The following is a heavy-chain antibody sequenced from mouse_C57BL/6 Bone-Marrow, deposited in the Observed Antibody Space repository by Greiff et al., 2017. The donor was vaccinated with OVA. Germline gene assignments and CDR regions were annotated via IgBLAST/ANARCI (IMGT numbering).Heavy chain of an antibody. CDR3: ARKDYSIPYWCLDV. J-gene: IGHJ1*03. CDR1: GYAFSSYW. CDR2: IYPGDGDT. V-gene: IGHV1-80*01. Sequence: VQLQQSGAELVKPGASVKLSCQASGYAFSSYWMNWVKQRPGKGLEWIGQIYPGDGDTNYNGKLKGKATLTADNPSSTAYMQLSSLTSEDSAVYVWARKDYSIPYWCLDVWGTGTLGTVSA. D-gene: IGHD2-5*01.